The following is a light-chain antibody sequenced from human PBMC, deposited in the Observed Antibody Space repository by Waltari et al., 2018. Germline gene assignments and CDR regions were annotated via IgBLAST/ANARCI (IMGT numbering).Light chain of an antibody. CDR3: QQYNSHPYN. J-gene: IGKJ2*01. V-gene: IGKV1-5*03. CDR1: QNINTW. CDR2: RAS. Sequence: IQFTQSPPTLSASVGDRVTLPCRASQNINTWLAWSQQKPEKAPKLLIYRASSLESGVPSRFSGSGSGTEFTLTISSLQPDDFATYYCQQYNSHPYNFGQGTKLEIK.